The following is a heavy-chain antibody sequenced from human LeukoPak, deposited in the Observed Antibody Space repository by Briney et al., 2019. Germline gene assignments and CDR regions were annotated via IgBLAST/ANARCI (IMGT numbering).Heavy chain of an antibody. V-gene: IGHV4-59*01. CDR1: GGSISSYY. Sequence: SETLSLTCTVSGGSISSYYWSWIRQPPGKGLEWIGYIYYSGSTNYNPSLQSRVTISVDTSKNQFSLKLSSVTAADTAVYYCARGHFDGANWFDPWGQGTLVTVSS. CDR3: ARGHFDGANWFDP. J-gene: IGHJ5*02. CDR2: IYYSGST. D-gene: IGHD3-9*01.